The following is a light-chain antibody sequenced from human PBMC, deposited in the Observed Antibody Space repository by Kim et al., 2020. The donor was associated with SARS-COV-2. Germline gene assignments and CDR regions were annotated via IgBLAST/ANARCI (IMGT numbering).Light chain of an antibody. CDR3: QQYGSSLRT. CDR2: GAS. Sequence: SQGERATLSCRASQSVSNSFLAWYQQKPGQAPRLLIYGASSRATGIPDRFSGSGSGTDFTLSISRLEPEDFAVYYCQQYGSSLRTFGQGTKVDIK. J-gene: IGKJ1*01. CDR1: QSVSNSF. V-gene: IGKV3-20*01.